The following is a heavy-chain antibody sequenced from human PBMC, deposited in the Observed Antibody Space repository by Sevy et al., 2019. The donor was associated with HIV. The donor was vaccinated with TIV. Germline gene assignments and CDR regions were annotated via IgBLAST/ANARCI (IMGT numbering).Heavy chain of an antibody. D-gene: IGHD3-3*01. CDR1: GFTFDSYA. V-gene: IGHV3-23*01. CDR2: ISGSGYAT. J-gene: IGHJ4*02. CDR3: AKDRFTVFGVVVTFDS. Sequence: GGSLRLSCAASGFTFDSYAMHWVRQVAGKGLEWVSTISGSGYATYYADSVKGRFIISRDTSRNTLYLQMNSLRVEDSAVYFCAKDRFTVFGVVVTFDSWGQGTLVTVSS.